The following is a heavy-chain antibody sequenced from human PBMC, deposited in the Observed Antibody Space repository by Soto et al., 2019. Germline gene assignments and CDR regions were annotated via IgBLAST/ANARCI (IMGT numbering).Heavy chain of an antibody. CDR1: GGSFASNNW. V-gene: IGHV4-4*02. CDR2: IYRTGST. D-gene: IGHD1-7*01. Sequence: SETLSLTCAVSGGSFASNNWWTWVRQPPGQGLEWIGEIYRTGSTNYNPSLKSRVTISLDKSENQFSLKVTSLTAADTAVYYCAGRDPGTSVDYWGQGTLVTVSS. CDR3: AGRDPGTSVDY. J-gene: IGHJ4*02.